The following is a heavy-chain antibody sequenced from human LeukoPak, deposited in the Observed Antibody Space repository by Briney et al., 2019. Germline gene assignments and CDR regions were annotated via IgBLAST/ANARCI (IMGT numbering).Heavy chain of an antibody. Sequence: GGSLRLSCAASGFTFRNYVIHWVRQAPGKGLEWVAVTSSDLNVKLYADSVKGRFTISRDNSRSTLYLQMNSLRPEDTAVYYCARERTGFYAEYWGQGTLVTVSS. CDR3: ARERTGFYAEY. CDR2: TSSDLNVK. J-gene: IGHJ4*02. V-gene: IGHV3-30-3*01. D-gene: IGHD3/OR15-3a*01. CDR1: GFTFRNYV.